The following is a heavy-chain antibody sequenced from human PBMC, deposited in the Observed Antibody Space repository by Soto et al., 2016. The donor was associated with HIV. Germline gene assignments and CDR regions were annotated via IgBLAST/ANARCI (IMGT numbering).Heavy chain of an antibody. J-gene: IGHJ5*02. Sequence: VQLVESGGSLVKPGGSLRLSCRASGFSFSEYYMAWIRQAPGKGLEWISYISSSGGHTNYLDSVKGRFSISRDNAKKSLDLQMNSLRVDDTAVYYCVRVDQVVSLTWFDPWGQGPWSPSPQ. CDR3: VRVDQVVSLTWFDP. CDR1: GFSFSEYY. D-gene: IGHD2-15*01. CDR2: ISSSGGHT. V-gene: IGHV3-11*05.